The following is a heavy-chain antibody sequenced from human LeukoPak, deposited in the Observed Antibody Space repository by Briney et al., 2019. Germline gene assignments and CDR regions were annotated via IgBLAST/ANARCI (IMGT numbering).Heavy chain of an antibody. CDR2: ISGSGGGT. V-gene: IGHV3-23*01. D-gene: IGHD6-6*01. CDR1: AFTFTSYA. J-gene: IGHJ1*01. CDR3: AKRIQYSSSSDYFQH. Sequence: GGSLRLSCAASAFTFTSYAMSWVRQAPGKGLEWVSTISGSGGGTHYADSVKGPFTISRDNSKNTLYLQMNSLRAEDTAVYYCAKRIQYSSSSDYFQHWGQGTLVTVSS.